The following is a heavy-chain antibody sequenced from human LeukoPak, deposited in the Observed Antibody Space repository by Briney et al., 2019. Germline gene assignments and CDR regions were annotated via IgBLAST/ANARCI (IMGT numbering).Heavy chain of an antibody. J-gene: IGHJ4*02. D-gene: IGHD3-16*02. CDR1: GGTFSSYT. Sequence: SVKVSCKASGGTFSSYTISWVRQAPGQGLEWMGRIIPILGIANYAQKFQGRVTITTDESTSTAYMELSGLRSEDTAVYYCARDPVGDYDYVWGSYRFDYWGQGTLVTVSS. CDR2: IIPILGIA. CDR3: ARDPVGDYDYVWGSYRFDY. V-gene: IGHV1-69*16.